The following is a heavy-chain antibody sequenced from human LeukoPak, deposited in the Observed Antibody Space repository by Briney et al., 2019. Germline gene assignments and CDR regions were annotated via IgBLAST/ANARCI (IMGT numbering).Heavy chain of an antibody. V-gene: IGHV3-74*01. CDR3: ARQTRAAAAPYYFDY. J-gene: IGHJ4*02. CDR1: GFTFSTYW. Sequence: GGSLRLSCAAYGFTFSTYWMHWVRQAPGKGLVWVSRISTDGSSTSYADSVKGRFTISRDNARNTLYLQMNSLRVEDTAVYYCARQTRAAAAPYYFDYWGQGTLVTVSS. D-gene: IGHD6-13*01. CDR2: ISTDGSST.